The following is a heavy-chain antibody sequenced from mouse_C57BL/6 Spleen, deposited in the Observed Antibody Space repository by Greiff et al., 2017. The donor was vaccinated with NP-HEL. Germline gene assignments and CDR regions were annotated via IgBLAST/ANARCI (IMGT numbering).Heavy chain of an antibody. V-gene: IGHV1-26*01. CDR1: GYTFTDYY. CDR3: AREGSSGYDY. D-gene: IGHD3-2*02. J-gene: IGHJ2*01. CDR2: INHNNGGT. Sequence: VQLQQSGPELVKPGASVKISCKASGYTFTDYYMNWVKQSHGKSLEWIGDINHNNGGTSYNQKLKGKATLTVDKSSSTAYMELRSLTSEDSAVYYCAREGSSGYDYWGQGTTLTVSS.